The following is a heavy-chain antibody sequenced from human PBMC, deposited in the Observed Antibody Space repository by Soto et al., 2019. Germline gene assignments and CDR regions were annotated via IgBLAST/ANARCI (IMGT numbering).Heavy chain of an antibody. J-gene: IGHJ6*02. CDR2: IYSSGST. CDR3: ARFVRACSGTTCYTRADV. V-gene: IGHV4-61*01. CDR1: VGPCSSDTHY. Sequence: SETLSLTCTASVGPCSSDTHYWSWILQPPGPRLEWIGFIYSSGSTNYNPSLKSRVTMSVDTSKNQFSLKLRSVIVADTAVYHCARFVRACSGTTCYTRADVWGQGTTVTVS. D-gene: IGHD2-2*02.